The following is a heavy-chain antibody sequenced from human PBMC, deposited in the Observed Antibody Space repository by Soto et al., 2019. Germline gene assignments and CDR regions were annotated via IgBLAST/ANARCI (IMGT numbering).Heavy chain of an antibody. CDR3: ARDYGHNWFDP. Sequence: QLQLQESGSGLVKPSQTLSLTCAVSGGSISSDGYSWSWIRQPPGKGLEWIGYIYPSGSTYYNPSLKSRVTISVDRSKNQFSLNLSSVTAADTAVYYCARDYGHNWFDPWGQGTLVTVSS. V-gene: IGHV4-30-2*01. CDR2: IYPSGST. J-gene: IGHJ5*02. D-gene: IGHD4-17*01. CDR1: GGSISSDGYS.